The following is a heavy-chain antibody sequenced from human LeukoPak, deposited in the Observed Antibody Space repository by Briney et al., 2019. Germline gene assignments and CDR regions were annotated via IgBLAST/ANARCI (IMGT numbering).Heavy chain of an antibody. J-gene: IGHJ4*02. D-gene: IGHD5-12*01. V-gene: IGHV1-69*13. CDR1: GGTFSSYA. CDR3: ARVTWLRLSYYFDY. Sequence: GASVKVSRKASGGTFSSYAISWVRQAPGQGLEWMGGIIPIFGTANYAQKFQGRVTITADESTSTAYMELSSLRSEDTAVYYCARVTWLRLSYYFDYWGQGTLVTVSS. CDR2: IIPIFGTA.